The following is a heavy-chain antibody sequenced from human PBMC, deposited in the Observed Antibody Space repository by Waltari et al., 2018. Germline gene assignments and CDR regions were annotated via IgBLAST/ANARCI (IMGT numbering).Heavy chain of an antibody. CDR1: GYTFTSYY. Sequence: QVQLVQSGAEVKKPGASVKVSCKASGYTFTSYYMHWVRQAPGQGLEWMGIINPSGGSTSYAQKFQGRVTMTRDTSTSTVYMELSSPRSEDTAVYYCARDRPDYYDSSGYYGWFDPWGQGTLVTVSS. CDR3: ARDRPDYYDSSGYYGWFDP. V-gene: IGHV1-46*01. D-gene: IGHD3-22*01. CDR2: INPSGGST. J-gene: IGHJ5*02.